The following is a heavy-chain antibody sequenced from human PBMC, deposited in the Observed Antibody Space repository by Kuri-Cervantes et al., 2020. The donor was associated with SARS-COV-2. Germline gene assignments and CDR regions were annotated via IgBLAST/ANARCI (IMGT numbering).Heavy chain of an antibody. CDR2: ISSSSSTI. CDR3: ARDANYGSRLPRKFDY. D-gene: IGHD5-12*01. Sequence: ETLSLTCVVSGFTFSSYSMNWVRQAPGKVLEWVSYISSSSSTIYYADSVKGRFTISRDNAKNSLYLQMNSLRDEDTAVYYCARDANYGSRLPRKFDYWGQGTLVTVSS. J-gene: IGHJ4*02. V-gene: IGHV3-48*02. CDR1: GFTFSSYS.